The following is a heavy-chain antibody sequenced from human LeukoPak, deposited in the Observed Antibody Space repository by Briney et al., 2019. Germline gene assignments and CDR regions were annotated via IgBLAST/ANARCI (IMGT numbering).Heavy chain of an antibody. CDR3: ARRVSGLDV. D-gene: IGHD5/OR15-5a*01. CDR1: GSSXTSYW. J-gene: IGHJ6*02. Sequence: SLXISXKGSGSSXTSYWIGWVRQMPGKGLEWMGIIYPGDSDTRYSPSFQGQVTISADKSINTAYLQWSSLKASDTAIYYCARRVSGLDVWGQGTTVTVSS. V-gene: IGHV5-51*01. CDR2: IYPGDSDT.